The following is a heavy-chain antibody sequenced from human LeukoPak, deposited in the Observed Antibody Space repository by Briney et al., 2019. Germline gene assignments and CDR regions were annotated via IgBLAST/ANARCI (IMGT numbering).Heavy chain of an antibody. CDR1: GFTFSSYS. J-gene: IGHJ6*02. CDR3: ARVGGSYHDSYYYGMDV. CDR2: ISSSSSTI. D-gene: IGHD1-26*01. V-gene: IGHV3-48*04. Sequence: PGGSLRLSCAASGFTFSSYSMNWVRQAPGKGLGWVSYISSSSSTIYYADSVKGRFTISRDNAKNSLYLQMNSLRAEDTAVYYCARVGGSYHDSYYYGMDVWGQGTTVTVSS.